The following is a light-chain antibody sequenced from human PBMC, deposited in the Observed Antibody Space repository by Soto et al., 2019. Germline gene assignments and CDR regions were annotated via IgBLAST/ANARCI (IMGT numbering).Light chain of an antibody. CDR2: EVN. J-gene: IGLJ1*01. CDR1: SSDIGAYDY. CDR3: AAWDDSLNGYV. Sequence: QSVLTQPASLSGSPGQSITISCAGTSSDIGAYDYVSWFQQHPGKAPKLMISEVNNRPSGVSNRFSGSKSGTSASLAISGLQSDDEADYYCAAWDDSLNGYVFGTGTKVTVL. V-gene: IGLV2-14*01.